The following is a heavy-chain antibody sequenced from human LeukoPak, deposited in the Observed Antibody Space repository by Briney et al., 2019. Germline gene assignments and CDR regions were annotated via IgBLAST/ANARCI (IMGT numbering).Heavy chain of an antibody. D-gene: IGHD4-17*01. CDR1: GYTSTSYG. CDR3: ARDDYGDYEGLYGMDV. Sequence: ASVKVSCKASGYTSTSYGISWVRQAPGQGLEWMGWISAYNGNTNYAQKLQGRVTMTTDTSTSTAYMELRSLRSDDTAVYYCARDDYGDYEGLYGMDVWGKGTTVTVSS. J-gene: IGHJ6*04. V-gene: IGHV1-18*04. CDR2: ISAYNGNT.